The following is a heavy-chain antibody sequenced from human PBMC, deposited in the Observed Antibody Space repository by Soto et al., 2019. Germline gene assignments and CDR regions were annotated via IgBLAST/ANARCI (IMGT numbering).Heavy chain of an antibody. CDR2: ISAYNGKT. Sequence: QVQMVQSGAEVKKPGASVKVSCGTSGYIFTNYDITWVRQAPGQGLEWVGWISAYNGKTKYAQNLQDRVSLTTGTSTRTAYMELRSLRADDTAVYYCARGAEGDYWGQGTLVIVSS. CDR1: GYIFTNYD. J-gene: IGHJ4*02. V-gene: IGHV1-18*01. CDR3: ARGAEGDY. D-gene: IGHD6-13*01.